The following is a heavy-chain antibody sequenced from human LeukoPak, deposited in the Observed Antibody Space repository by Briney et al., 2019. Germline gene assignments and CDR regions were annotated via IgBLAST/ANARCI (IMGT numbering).Heavy chain of an antibody. V-gene: IGHV1-2*02. CDR1: GGTFSSYA. D-gene: IGHD3-22*01. CDR3: ARLITMIVVDDHNWFDP. J-gene: IGHJ5*02. CDR2: INPNSGGT. Sequence: GSSVKVSCKASGGTFSSYAISWVRQAPGQGLEWMGWINPNSGGTNYAQKFQGRVTMTRDTSISTAYMELSRLRSDDTAVYYCARLITMIVVDDHNWFDPWGQETLVTVSS.